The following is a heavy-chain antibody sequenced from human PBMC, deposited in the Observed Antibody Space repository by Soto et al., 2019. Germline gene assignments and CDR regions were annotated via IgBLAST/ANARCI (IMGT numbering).Heavy chain of an antibody. D-gene: IGHD6-19*01. J-gene: IGHJ5*02. CDR3: AKSGSSGWYGWFDP. CDR1: GFSLRTSGVG. CDR2: IYWNDDK. V-gene: IGHV2-5*01. Sequence: GPRMENPTQTLTLTCLFSGFSLRTSGVGVGWIRQPPGKALEWLGFIYWNDDKRYSPSLKSRLTITKDTSKNQVVLTMTNMDPVDTATYYCAKSGSSGWYGWFDPWGQGTLVTVSS.